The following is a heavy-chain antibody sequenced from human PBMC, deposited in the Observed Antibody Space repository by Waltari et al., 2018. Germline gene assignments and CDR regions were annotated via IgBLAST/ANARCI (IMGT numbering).Heavy chain of an antibody. J-gene: IGHJ4*02. CDR3: ATNSSGWYYFDY. Sequence: EVQLVESGGGLVQPGGSLRLSCAASGFTFSSSAMSWVRQAPGKGLEWVSAIRGRGGSRYYADAVKGRFTISRDNSKNTLYLQMNSLRAEDTAVYYCATNSSGWYYFDYWGQGTLVTVSS. CDR1: GFTFSSSA. D-gene: IGHD6-19*01. V-gene: IGHV3-23*04. CDR2: IRGRGGSR.